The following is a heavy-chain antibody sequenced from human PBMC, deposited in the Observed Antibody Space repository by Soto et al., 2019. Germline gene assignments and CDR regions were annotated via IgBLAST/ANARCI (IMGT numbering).Heavy chain of an antibody. CDR3: ARTSGEVPAAPMAPPLVAFDI. D-gene: IGHD2-2*01. V-gene: IGHV1-8*01. CDR1: GYTFTSYD. J-gene: IGHJ3*02. CDR2: MNPNSGNT. Sequence: ASVKVSCKASGYTFTSYDINWVRQATGQGLEWMGWMNPNSGNTGNAQKFQGRVTMTRNTSISTAYMELSSLRSEDTAVYYCARTSGEVPAAPMAPPLVAFDIWGQGTMVTVSS.